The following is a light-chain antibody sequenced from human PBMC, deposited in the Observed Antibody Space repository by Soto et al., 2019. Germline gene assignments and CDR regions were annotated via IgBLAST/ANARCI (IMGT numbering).Light chain of an antibody. Sequence: QSALTQPRSVSGSPGQSVTISCTGTSSDVGNYNYVSWYQQHPGKAPKVMIYDVSKRPSGVPDRFSGSKSGNTASLTISGLQADDEADYYCCSYAGSYTVIFGGGTKLT. CDR3: CSYAGSYTVI. V-gene: IGLV2-11*01. J-gene: IGLJ2*01. CDR1: SSDVGNYNY. CDR2: DVS.